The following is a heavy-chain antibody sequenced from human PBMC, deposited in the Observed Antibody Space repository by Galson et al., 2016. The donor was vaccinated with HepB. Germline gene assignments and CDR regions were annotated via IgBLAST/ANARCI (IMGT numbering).Heavy chain of an antibody. CDR3: AVMAVAGYDY. J-gene: IGHJ4*02. CDR2: TSGYNGDT. D-gene: IGHD6-19*01. V-gene: IGHV1-18*04. Sequence: SVKVSCKASGYTLTSYGINWVRQAPGEGLEWMGWTSGYNGDTNYAQKLQGRVTMTTDTSTNTAYMELRSLRYADTAVYYCAVMAVAGYDYWGQGTLVTVSS. CDR1: GYTLTSYG.